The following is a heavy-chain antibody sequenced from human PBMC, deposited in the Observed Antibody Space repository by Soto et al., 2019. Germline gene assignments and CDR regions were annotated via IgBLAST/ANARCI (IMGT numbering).Heavy chain of an antibody. CDR1: GFTFSSYG. Sequence: GGSLRLSCAASGFTFSSYGMHWVRQAPGKGLEWVAVIWYDGSNKYYADSVKGRFTISRDNSKNTLYLQMNSLRAEDTAVYYCAREQDMVVVPAAFHYYYGMDVWGQGTTVTVSS. J-gene: IGHJ6*02. V-gene: IGHV3-33*01. CDR2: IWYDGSNK. D-gene: IGHD2-2*01. CDR3: AREQDMVVVPAAFHYYYGMDV.